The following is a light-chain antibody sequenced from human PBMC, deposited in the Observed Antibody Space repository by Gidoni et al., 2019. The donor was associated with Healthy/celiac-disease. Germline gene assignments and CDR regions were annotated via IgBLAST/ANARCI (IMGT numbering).Light chain of an antibody. CDR3: QSADNSATYWV. J-gene: IGLJ3*02. CDR2: KDN. V-gene: IGLV3-25*03. CDR1: ALPNQY. Sequence: SYELTQPPSVSVSPGQTARITCSGDALPNQYAYWYQQKPGQAPVLVIYKDNERPSGIPERFSGSSSGTTVTLTISGVQAEDEADYYCQSADNSATYWVFGGGTKLTVL.